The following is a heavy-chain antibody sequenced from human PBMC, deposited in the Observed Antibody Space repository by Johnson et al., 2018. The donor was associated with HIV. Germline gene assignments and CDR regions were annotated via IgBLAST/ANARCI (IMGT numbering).Heavy chain of an antibody. CDR2: ISCSGGST. D-gene: IGHD6-6*01. CDR3: AKVLAGIAARPLTFDAFDI. Sequence: VQLVESGGGLVQPGGSLRLSCAASGFTFSSYAMSWVRQAPGKGLEWVSAISCSGGSTSYADSVNGRFTISRDNSKKTLYLQMNSLRAEDTAVYYCAKVLAGIAARPLTFDAFDIWGQGTMVTVSS. V-gene: IGHV3-23*04. CDR1: GFTFSSYA. J-gene: IGHJ3*02.